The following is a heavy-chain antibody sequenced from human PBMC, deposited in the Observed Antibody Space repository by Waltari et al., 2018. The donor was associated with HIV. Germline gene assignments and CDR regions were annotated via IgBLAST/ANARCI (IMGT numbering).Heavy chain of an antibody. D-gene: IGHD5-18*01. V-gene: IGHV3-74*01. CDR1: GFTFSSYW. J-gene: IGHJ6*02. CDR2: INSDGSST. Sequence: EVQLVESGGGLVQPGGSLRLSCAASGFTFSSYWMPWVRQAPGKGLVWVSRINSDGSSTSYADSVKGRFTISRDNAKNTLYLQMNSLRAEDTAVYYCARGGYSYGYGGYYYGMDVWGQGTTVTVSS. CDR3: ARGGYSYGYGGYYYGMDV.